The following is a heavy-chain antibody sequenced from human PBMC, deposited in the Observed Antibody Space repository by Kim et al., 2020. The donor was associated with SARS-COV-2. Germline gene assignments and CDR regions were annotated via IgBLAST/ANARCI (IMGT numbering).Heavy chain of an antibody. V-gene: IGHV3-15*01. CDR2: IKSKTDGGTT. J-gene: IGHJ4*02. D-gene: IGHD3-16*01. CDR3: TTDRVGEFPYYFDY. CDR1: GFTFSNAW. Sequence: GGSLRLSCAASGFTFSNAWMSWVRQAPGKGLEWVGRIKSKTDGGTTDYAAPVKGRFTISRDDSKNTLYLQMNSLKTEDTAVYYCTTDRVGEFPYYFDYWGQGTLVTVSS.